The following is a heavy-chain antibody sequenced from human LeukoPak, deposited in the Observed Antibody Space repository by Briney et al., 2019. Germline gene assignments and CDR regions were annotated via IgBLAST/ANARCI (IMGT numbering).Heavy chain of an antibody. J-gene: IGHJ4*02. Sequence: SEALSLTCTVSGGSISSYYWSWIRQPPGKGLEWIGYIYYSGSTNYNPSLKSRVTISVDTSKNQFSLKLSTVTAADTAVYYCARGAVVGATEWYYWGQGTLVTVSS. V-gene: IGHV4-59*01. CDR3: ARGAVVGATEWYY. D-gene: IGHD1-26*01. CDR1: GGSISSYY. CDR2: IYYSGST.